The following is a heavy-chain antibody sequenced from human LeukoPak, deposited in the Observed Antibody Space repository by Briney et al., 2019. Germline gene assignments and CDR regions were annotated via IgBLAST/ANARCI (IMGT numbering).Heavy chain of an antibody. V-gene: IGHV1-2*04. J-gene: IGHJ4*02. CDR2: INPNSGGT. CDR3: ERSDSYADSPWGY. CDR1: GYTFTGYY. D-gene: IGHD5-18*01. Sequence: GASVKVSCKASGYTFTGYYMHWVRQAPGQGLEWMGWINPNSGGTNYAQKFQGWVTMTRDTSISTAYMELSRLRSDDTAVYYCERSDSYADSPWGYWGQGTLVTVSS.